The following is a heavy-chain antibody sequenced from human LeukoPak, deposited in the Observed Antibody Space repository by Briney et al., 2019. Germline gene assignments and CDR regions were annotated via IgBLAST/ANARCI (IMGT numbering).Heavy chain of an antibody. Sequence: TSETLSLTCAAYGASFSSYYWSWIRQPPGKGLEWVANINQDGSDKYYVGSVKGRFTISRDNAKNSLYLQMNSLRAEDKAVYYCARRDSGSYYSNLIGYWGQGTLVTVSS. J-gene: IGHJ4*02. CDR2: INQDGSDK. CDR1: GASFSSYY. V-gene: IGHV3-7*01. CDR3: ARRDSGSYYSNLIGY. D-gene: IGHD1-26*01.